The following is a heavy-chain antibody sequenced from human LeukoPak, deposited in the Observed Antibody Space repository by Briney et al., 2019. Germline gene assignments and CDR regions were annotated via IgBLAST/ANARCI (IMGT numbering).Heavy chain of an antibody. CDR3: ARASYPYYYMDV. CDR1: GGSISSSSYY. Sequence: SETLSLTCTVSGGSISSSSYYWGWIRQPPGKGLEWIGSIYYSGSTYYNPSLKSRVTISVDTSKNQFSLKLSSVTAADTAVYYCARASYPYYYMDVWGKGTTVTVSS. D-gene: IGHD2-2*01. V-gene: IGHV4-39*07. CDR2: IYYSGST. J-gene: IGHJ6*03.